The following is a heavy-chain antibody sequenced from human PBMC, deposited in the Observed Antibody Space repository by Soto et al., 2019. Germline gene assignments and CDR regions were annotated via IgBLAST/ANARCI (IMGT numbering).Heavy chain of an antibody. J-gene: IGHJ4*02. CDR1: GGTFSSYA. V-gene: IGHV1-69*12. D-gene: IGHD2-21*02. CDR3: ARGAGYCGGDCYYFDY. Sequence: QVQLVQSGAEVKKPGSSVKVSCKASGGTFSSYAISWVRQAPGQGLEWMGGIIPIFGTANYAQKFQGRVTITADESTSTAYMELSSLRSEDMAVYYCARGAGYCGGDCYYFDYWGQGTLVTVSS. CDR2: IIPIFGTA.